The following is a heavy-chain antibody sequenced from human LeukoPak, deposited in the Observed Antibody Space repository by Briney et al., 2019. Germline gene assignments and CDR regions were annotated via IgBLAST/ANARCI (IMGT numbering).Heavy chain of an antibody. CDR1: GGTFSSYA. D-gene: IGHD5-12*01. Sequence: SVKVSCKASGGTFSSYAISWVRQAPGQGLEWMGGIIPIFGTANYAQKFQGRVTITADESTSTAYMELSSLRSKDTAVYYCAKATKWLRLGSHFDYWGQGTLVTVSS. V-gene: IGHV1-69*13. CDR3: AKATKWLRLGSHFDY. CDR2: IIPIFGTA. J-gene: IGHJ4*02.